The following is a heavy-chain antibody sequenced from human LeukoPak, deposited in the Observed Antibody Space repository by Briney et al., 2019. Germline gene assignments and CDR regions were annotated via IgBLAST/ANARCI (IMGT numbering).Heavy chain of an antibody. V-gene: IGHV1-69*05. CDR3: ARGYSGYDYIPDY. J-gene: IGHJ4*02. Sequence: GSPVKVSCKASGGTFSSYAISWVRQAPGQGLEWMGGIIPIFGTANYAQKFQGRVTITTDESTSTAYMELSSLRSEDTAVYYCARGYSGYDYIPDYWGQGTLVTVSS. D-gene: IGHD5-12*01. CDR2: IIPIFGTA. CDR1: GGTFSSYA.